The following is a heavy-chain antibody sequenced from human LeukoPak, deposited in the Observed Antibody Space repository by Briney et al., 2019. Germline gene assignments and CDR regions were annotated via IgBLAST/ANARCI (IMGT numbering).Heavy chain of an antibody. J-gene: IGHJ4*02. D-gene: IGHD2-15*01. CDR3: AKTTTGYSSGRYPAWPIDY. Sequence: GKSLRLSCAASGFTFGSYAMYWARQAPGKGLEWVSGIFGSGGSAHYADSVKGRFTISRDNSKNTVYLQMDSLRVEDTAIYYCAKTTTGYSSGRYPAWPIDYWGQGTLVTVSS. CDR1: GFTFGSYA. CDR2: IFGSGGSA. V-gene: IGHV3-23*01.